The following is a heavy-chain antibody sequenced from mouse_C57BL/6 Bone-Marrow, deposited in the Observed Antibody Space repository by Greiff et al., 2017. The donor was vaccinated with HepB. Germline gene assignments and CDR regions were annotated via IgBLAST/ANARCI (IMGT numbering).Heavy chain of an antibody. Sequence: VQLQESGPGLVAPSQSLSITCTVSGFSLTSYAISWVRQPPGKGLEWLGVIWTGGGTNYNSALKSRLSISKDNSKSQVFLKMNSLQTDDTARYYCARSLIYYYGSSPNYAMDYWGQGTSVTVSS. CDR2: IWTGGGT. D-gene: IGHD1-1*01. CDR3: ARSLIYYYGSSPNYAMDY. V-gene: IGHV2-9-1*01. J-gene: IGHJ4*01. CDR1: GFSLTSYA.